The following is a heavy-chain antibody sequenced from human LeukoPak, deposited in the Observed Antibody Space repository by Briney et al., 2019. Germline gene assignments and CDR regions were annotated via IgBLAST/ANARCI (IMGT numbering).Heavy chain of an antibody. CDR2: IIPIFGTA. CDR1: GGTFSSYA. V-gene: IGHV1-69*05. CDR3: AREGRSVVPAAIMTPYDAFDI. Sequence: GASVKVSCKASGGTFSSYAISWVRQAPGQGLEWMGGIIPIFGTANYAQKFQGRVTITTDESTSTAYMELSSLRSEDTAVYYCAREGRSVVPAAIMTPYDAFDIWGQGTMVTVSS. J-gene: IGHJ3*02. D-gene: IGHD2-2*01.